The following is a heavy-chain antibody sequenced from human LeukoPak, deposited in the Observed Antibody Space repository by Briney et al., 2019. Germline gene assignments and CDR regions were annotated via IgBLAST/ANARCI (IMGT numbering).Heavy chain of an antibody. D-gene: IGHD5-18*01. J-gene: IGHJ4*02. Sequence: SETLSLTCTVSGGSISSGGYYWTWIPQHPGKGLEWIGYIYYSGSTYYNPSLKSRVTISVDTSKNQFSLKLSSVTAADTAVYYCATYVDTESGYFDYWGQETLVTVSS. CDR2: IYYSGST. V-gene: IGHV4-31*03. CDR3: ATYVDTESGYFDY. CDR1: GGSISSGGYY.